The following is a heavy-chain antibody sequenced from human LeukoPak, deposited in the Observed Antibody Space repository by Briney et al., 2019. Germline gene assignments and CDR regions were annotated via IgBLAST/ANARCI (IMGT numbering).Heavy chain of an antibody. CDR1: GGSISSYY. CDR2: IYYSGST. V-gene: IGHV4-59*01. Sequence: KSSETLSLTCTVSGGSISSYYWSWIRQPPGKGLEWIGYIYYSGSTNYNPSLKSRVTISVDTSKNQFSLKLSSVTAADTAVYYCARDLAGAGTDYYYYGMDVWGKGTTVTVSS. J-gene: IGHJ6*04. CDR3: ARDLAGAGTDYYYYGMDV. D-gene: IGHD6-19*01.